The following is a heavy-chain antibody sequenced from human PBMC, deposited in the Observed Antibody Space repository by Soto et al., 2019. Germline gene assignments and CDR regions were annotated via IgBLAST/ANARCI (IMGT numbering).Heavy chain of an antibody. D-gene: IGHD2-21*01. Sequence: GASVKVSCTASGVTFSSSAIQWVRQAREQPLEWIACIVVGSGKTGYTHNLQARVTISRDKSTSTAYMEWSGLRSEDTAVYYCAATFDSGSYDFGGHPWWGQGTLVTVSS. J-gene: IGHJ4*02. V-gene: IGHV1-58*02. CDR3: AATFDSGSYDFGGHPW. CDR2: IVVGSGKT. CDR1: GVTFSSSA.